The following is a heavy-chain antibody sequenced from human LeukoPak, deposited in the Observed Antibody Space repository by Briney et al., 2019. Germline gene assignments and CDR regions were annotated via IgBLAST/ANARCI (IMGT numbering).Heavy chain of an antibody. V-gene: IGHV3-53*01. J-gene: IGHJ3*02. CDR1: GFTVSSNY. CDR2: ISIPGSI. Sequence: GGSLRLSCAASGFTVSSNYMTWVRQAPGKGLEWVSVISIPGSITYADSVKGRFTTSRDNSKNTLYLQTNSLRADDTAVYYCARDKGSSWSDAFDIWGQGTMVTVSS. D-gene: IGHD6-13*01. CDR3: ARDKGSSWSDAFDI.